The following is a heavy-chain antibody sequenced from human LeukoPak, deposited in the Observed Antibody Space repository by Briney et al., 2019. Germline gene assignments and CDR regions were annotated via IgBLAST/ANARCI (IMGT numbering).Heavy chain of an antibody. V-gene: IGHV3-30-3*01. CDR3: ARSPPGIAARQMNWFDP. CDR2: ISYDGSNK. J-gene: IGHJ5*02. D-gene: IGHD6-6*01. Sequence: PGGSLRLSCAASGFTFSSYAMHWVRQAPGKGLEWVAVISYDGSNKYYADSVKGRFTTSRDNSKNTLYLQMNSLRAEDTAVYYCARSPPGIAARQMNWFDPWGQGTPVTVSS. CDR1: GFTFSSYA.